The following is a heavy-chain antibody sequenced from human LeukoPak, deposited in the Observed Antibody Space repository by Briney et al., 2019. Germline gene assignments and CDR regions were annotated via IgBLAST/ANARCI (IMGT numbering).Heavy chain of an antibody. CDR1: GFTFTRFN. CDR2: ISTSGTYI. CDR3: ARPFYYDSNGGEGMDV. D-gene: IGHD3-22*01. Sequence: PGGSLRLSCAASGFTFTRFNMNSVRQAPGKGLELVSSISTSGTYIYYADSVKGRFTISRDNAKNSLYLQMNSLRAEDTAVYYCARPFYYDSNGGEGMDVWGQGTTVTVSS. J-gene: IGHJ6*02. V-gene: IGHV3-21*06.